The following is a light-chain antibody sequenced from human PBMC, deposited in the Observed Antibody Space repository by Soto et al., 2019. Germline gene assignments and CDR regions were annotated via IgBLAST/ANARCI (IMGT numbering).Light chain of an antibody. CDR1: SSDVGAYNS. CDR2: DVS. J-gene: IGLJ1*01. Sequence: QSELTQPASVSGSPGQSITSSCTGTSSDVGAYNSVAWYQHNPGKAPKLMIYDVSNRPSGVSSRFSGSKSANTASLSISGLQADDEADYYCSSYTSSSTLVFGTGTKVTVL. CDR3: SSYTSSSTLV. V-gene: IGLV2-14*01.